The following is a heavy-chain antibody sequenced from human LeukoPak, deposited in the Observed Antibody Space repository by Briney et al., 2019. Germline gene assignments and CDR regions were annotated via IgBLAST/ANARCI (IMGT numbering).Heavy chain of an antibody. V-gene: IGHV4-31*03. D-gene: IGHD3-22*01. Sequence: SQTLSLTCTVSGGSINSGGYYWSWIRQHPGEGLVWIGYIYYSGSTYYNPSLKSRVTISVDTSKNQFSLKLSSVTAADTAVYYCARWDYYDSSGYPGAFDIWGQGTMVTVSS. CDR1: GGSINSGGYY. CDR2: IYYSGST. J-gene: IGHJ3*02. CDR3: ARWDYYDSSGYPGAFDI.